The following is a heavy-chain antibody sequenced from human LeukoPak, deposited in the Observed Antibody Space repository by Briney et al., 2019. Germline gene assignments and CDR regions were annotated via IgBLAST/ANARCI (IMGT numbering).Heavy chain of an antibody. D-gene: IGHD4-17*01. V-gene: IGHV4-39*01. CDR2: IYYSGST. CDR1: GGSISSSNYY. Sequence: SETLSLTCTVSGGSISSSNYYWGWIRQPPGEGLEWIGNIYYSGSTYYNPSLKSRVTISVDTSKNQFSLKVSSVTAADTAVYFCARQGTVTTIYYYYYMDVWAKGPRSPSP. J-gene: IGHJ6*03. CDR3: ARQGTVTTIYYYYYMDV.